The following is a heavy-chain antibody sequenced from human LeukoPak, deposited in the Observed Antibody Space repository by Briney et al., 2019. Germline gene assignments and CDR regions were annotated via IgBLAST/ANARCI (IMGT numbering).Heavy chain of an antibody. D-gene: IGHD3-10*01. CDR2: IYHNVNT. Sequence: PSETLSLTCAVTGASVSSGGSSWAWIRQPPGKGLEWIGYIYHNVNTFYNPSLQSRVTISVDRAKNQVSLRLTSVTAADTAVYYCARDSYGLGSNYFDPWGQGTQVTVSS. CDR1: GASVSSGGSS. CDR3: ARDSYGLGSNYFDP. V-gene: IGHV4-30-2*01. J-gene: IGHJ5*02.